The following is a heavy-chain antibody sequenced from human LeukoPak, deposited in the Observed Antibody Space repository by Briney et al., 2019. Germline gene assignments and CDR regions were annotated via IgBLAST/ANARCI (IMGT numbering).Heavy chain of an antibody. D-gene: IGHD5-24*01. Sequence: SETLSLTCTVSGGSISNSNYYWDWIRQPPGKGLEWIGTTYYSGSTYYNPSLKDRVTISVDTSKNQFSLRLSSVNPADTAVYYCAKWLLFNRYYYGIDVWGRGTTVTVSS. CDR1: GGSISNSNYY. CDR2: TYYSGST. CDR3: AKWLLFNRYYYGIDV. J-gene: IGHJ6*02. V-gene: IGHV4-39*01.